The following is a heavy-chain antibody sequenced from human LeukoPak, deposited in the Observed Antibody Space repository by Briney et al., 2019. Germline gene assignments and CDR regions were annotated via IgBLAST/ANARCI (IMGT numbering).Heavy chain of an antibody. CDR1: GYTFTSYG. Sequence: ASVKVSCKASGYTFTSYGISWVRQAPGQGLEWMGWISAYNGNTNYAQKLQGRVTMTTDTSTSTAYMELRSLRSDDTAVYYCARGGLAGYCTNGVCYRYNCFDPWGQGTLVTVSS. J-gene: IGHJ5*02. CDR3: ARGGLAGYCTNGVCYRYNCFDP. CDR2: ISAYNGNT. V-gene: IGHV1-18*01. D-gene: IGHD2-8*01.